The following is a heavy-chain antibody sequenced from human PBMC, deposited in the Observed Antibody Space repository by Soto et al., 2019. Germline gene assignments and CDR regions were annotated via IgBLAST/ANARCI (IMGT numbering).Heavy chain of an antibody. CDR2: ISGSGGST. CDR3: AKESGYGGPDYYYGMGV. V-gene: IGHV3-23*01. CDR1: GFTFSSYA. J-gene: IGHJ6*02. Sequence: GGSLRLSCAASGFTFSSYAMSWVRQAPGKGLEWVSAISGSGGSTYYADSVKGRFTISRDNSKNTLYLQMNSLRAEDTAVYYCAKESGYGGPDYYYGMGVWGQGTTVTVSS. D-gene: IGHD5-12*01.